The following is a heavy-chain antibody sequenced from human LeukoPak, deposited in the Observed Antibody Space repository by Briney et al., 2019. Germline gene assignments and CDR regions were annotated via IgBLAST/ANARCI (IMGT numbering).Heavy chain of an antibody. CDR3: ARVAGEVHAFDI. Sequence: SETLSLTCTVSGGSISSGDYYWSWIRQPPGKGLEWIGYIYYSGSTYYNPSLKSRVTISVDTSKNQFSLKLSSVTAADTAVYYCARVAGEVHAFDIWGQGTMVTVSS. CDR1: GGSISSGDYY. J-gene: IGHJ3*02. D-gene: IGHD7-27*01. V-gene: IGHV4-30-4*08. CDR2: IYYSGST.